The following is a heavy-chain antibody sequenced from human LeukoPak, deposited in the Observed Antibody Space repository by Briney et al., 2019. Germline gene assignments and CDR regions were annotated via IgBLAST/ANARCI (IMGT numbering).Heavy chain of an antibody. CDR2: IIPIFGTA. D-gene: IGHD3-10*01. V-gene: IGHV1-69*06. J-gene: IGHJ6*03. Sequence: ASVKVSCKASGYTFTTYGITWVRQAPGQGLEWMGGIIPIFGTANYAQKFQGRVTITADKSTSTAYMELSSLRAEDTAVYYCARSGRPRRGYYYYMDVWGKGTTVTVSS. CDR3: ARSGRPRRGYYYYMDV. CDR1: GYTFTTYG.